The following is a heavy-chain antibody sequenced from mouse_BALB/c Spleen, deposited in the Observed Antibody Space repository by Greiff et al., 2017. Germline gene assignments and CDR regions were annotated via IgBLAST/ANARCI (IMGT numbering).Heavy chain of an antibody. Sequence: EVKLVASGGGLVQPGGSRKLSCAASGFTFSDYGMAWVRQAPGKGPEWVAFISNLAYSIYYADTVTGRFTISRENAKNTLYLEMSSLRSEDTAMYYCARSTGQGAMDYWGQGTSVTVSS. J-gene: IGHJ4*01. CDR3: ARSTGQGAMDY. CDR2: ISNLAYSI. D-gene: IGHD2-1*01. CDR1: GFTFSDYG. V-gene: IGHV5-15*02.